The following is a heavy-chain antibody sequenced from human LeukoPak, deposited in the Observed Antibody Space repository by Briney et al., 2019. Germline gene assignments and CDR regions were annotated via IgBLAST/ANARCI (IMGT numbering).Heavy chain of an antibody. CDR3: ARDGDYFEAGGAFDI. J-gene: IGHJ3*02. Sequence: SQTLSLTCTVSGGSISSGSYYWSWIRQPAGKGLEWIGRIYTSGSTNYNPSLKSRVTISVDTSKNQFSLKLSSVTAADTAVYYCARDGDYFEAGGAFDIWGQGTMVTVSS. V-gene: IGHV4-61*02. CDR2: IYTSGST. D-gene: IGHD3-22*01. CDR1: GGSISSGSYY.